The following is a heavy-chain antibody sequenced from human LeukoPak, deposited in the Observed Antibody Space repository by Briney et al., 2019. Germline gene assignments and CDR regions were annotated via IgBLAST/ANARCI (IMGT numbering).Heavy chain of an antibody. J-gene: IGHJ4*02. CDR2: ISGSGGST. V-gene: IGHV3-23*01. D-gene: IGHD4-23*01. CDR3: AKLGYGGNSWFDY. Sequence: GGSLRLSCAASGITFSSYAMSWVRQAPGKGLEWVSGISGSGGSTYYADSVRGRFTISRDNSKNTLYLQMNSLRAEDTAVYYCAKLGYGGNSWFDYWGQGTLVTVSS. CDR1: GITFSSYA.